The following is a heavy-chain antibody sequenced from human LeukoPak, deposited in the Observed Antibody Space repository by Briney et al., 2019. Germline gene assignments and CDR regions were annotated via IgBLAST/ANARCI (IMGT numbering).Heavy chain of an antibody. CDR3: ARDVGYSMDV. D-gene: IGHD2-15*01. Sequence: GGSLRPSCAASGFTFNIYWMHWVRQAPGEGLVWVSRIYSDGSGTTYADSVKGRFTISRDNAKNTLYLQMNSVRAEDTAVYYCARDVGYSMDVWGKGTTVTVSS. CDR1: GFTFNIYW. J-gene: IGHJ6*04. CDR2: IYSDGSGT. V-gene: IGHV3-74*03.